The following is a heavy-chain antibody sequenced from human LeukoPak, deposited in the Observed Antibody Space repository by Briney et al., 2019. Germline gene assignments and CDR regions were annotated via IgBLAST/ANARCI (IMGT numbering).Heavy chain of an antibody. D-gene: IGHD6-13*01. CDR2: ISYDGSNK. CDR3: AKDVSSWYDFGYYYYGMDV. J-gene: IGHJ6*02. CDR1: RFTFSSYG. V-gene: IGHV3-30*18. Sequence: PGRSLRLSCAASRFTFSSYGMHWVRQAPGKGLEWVAVISYDGSNKYYADSVKSRFTISRDNSKNTLYLQMNSLRAEDTAVYYCAKDVSSWYDFGYYYYGMDVWGQGTTVTVSS.